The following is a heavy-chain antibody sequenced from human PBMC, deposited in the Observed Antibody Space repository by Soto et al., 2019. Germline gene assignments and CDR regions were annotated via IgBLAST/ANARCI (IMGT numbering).Heavy chain of an antibody. CDR1: GFTFSDYY. J-gene: IGHJ4*02. Sequence: QVQLVESGGGLVKPGGSLRLSCAASGFTFSDYYMSWIRQAPGKGLEWVSYISSRSSTIFYADSVKGRFTISRDNVKTSLCLQMNSLRAEVADDYCCASGTNGAFFVYWGQGILVTVSS. D-gene: IGHD2-8*01. CDR3: ASGTNGAFFVY. CDR2: ISSRSSTI. V-gene: IGHV3-11*01.